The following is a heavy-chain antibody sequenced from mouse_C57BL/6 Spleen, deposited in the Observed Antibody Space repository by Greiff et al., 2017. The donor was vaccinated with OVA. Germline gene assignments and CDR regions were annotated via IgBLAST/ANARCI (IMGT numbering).Heavy chain of an antibody. Sequence: VQLQQPGAELVKPGASVKLSCKASGYTFTSYWMQWVKQRPGQGLEWIGEIDPSDSYTNYNQKFKGKATLTVDTSSSTAYMQLSSLTSEDSAVYYCARKGKSYYYAMDYWGQGTSVTVSS. CDR2: IDPSDSYT. CDR3: ARKGKSYYYAMDY. V-gene: IGHV1-50*01. CDR1: GYTFTSYW. J-gene: IGHJ4*01.